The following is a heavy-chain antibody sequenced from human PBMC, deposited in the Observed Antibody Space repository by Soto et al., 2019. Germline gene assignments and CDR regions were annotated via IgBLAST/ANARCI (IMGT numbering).Heavy chain of an antibody. J-gene: IGHJ5*02. D-gene: IGHD2-21*02. V-gene: IGHV4-4*07. CDR2: IFSSGST. Sequence: SETLSLTCTVSGGSITDYSWVWIRQPAGKGLEWIGRIFSSGSTNYNPSPKGRITMSLDTSKNQFSLKLNSATATDTAVYFCARDQGVVVTADNWFDPWGQGILVTVS. CDR1: GGSITDYS. CDR3: ARDQGVVVTADNWFDP.